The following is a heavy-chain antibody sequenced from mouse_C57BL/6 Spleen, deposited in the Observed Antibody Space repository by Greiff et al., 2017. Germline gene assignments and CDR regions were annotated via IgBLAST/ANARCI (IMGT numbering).Heavy chain of an antibody. CDR3: ASFYGNYVVGYFDV. J-gene: IGHJ1*03. CDR1: GYTFTSYW. D-gene: IGHD2-1*01. CDR2: IDPSDSET. V-gene: IGHV1-52*01. Sequence: QVQLKQPGAELVRPGSSVKLSCKASGYTFTSYWMHWVKQRPIQGLEWIGNIDPSDSETHYNQKFKDKATLTVDKSSSTAYMQLSSLTSEDSAVYYCASFYGNYVVGYFDVWGTGTTVTVSS.